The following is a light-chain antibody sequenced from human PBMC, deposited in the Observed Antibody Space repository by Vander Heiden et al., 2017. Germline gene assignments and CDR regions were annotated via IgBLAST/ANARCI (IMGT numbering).Light chain of an antibody. V-gene: IGKV1-39*01. CDR3: QQRYSTPYT. CDR2: AAS. Sequence: DIQMTQSPSSLSASVGDRVTITCRASQSISSYLNWYQQKPGKAPKLLIYAASSLQSGVPSRFSGSGSGTDFTLTISSRQPEDFATYYCQQRYSTPYTFGQGTKLGSN. J-gene: IGKJ2*01. CDR1: QSISSY.